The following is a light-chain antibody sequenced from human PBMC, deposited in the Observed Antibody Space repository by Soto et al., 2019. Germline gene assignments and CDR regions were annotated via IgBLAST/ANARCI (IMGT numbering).Light chain of an antibody. CDR2: GAS. V-gene: IGKV3-15*01. CDR3: QQYDNWPLT. Sequence: DIVLTQSPATLPVSPLEGAPLSCRASQIVSSNVAWYQQKPGQAPRFLIYGASTRATGIPARFSGSGSGTEFTLTINSLQSEDFAVYYCQQYDNWPLTFGGGTKVDIK. J-gene: IGKJ4*01. CDR1: QIVSSN.